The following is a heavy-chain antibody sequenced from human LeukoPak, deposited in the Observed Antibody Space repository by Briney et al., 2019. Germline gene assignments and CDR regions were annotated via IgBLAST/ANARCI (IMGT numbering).Heavy chain of an antibody. D-gene: IGHD1-26*01. V-gene: IGHV3-23*01. CDR2: ISGTGSST. CDR1: GFTFSSYG. J-gene: IGHJ4*02. Sequence: GGSLRLSCAASGFTFSSYGMSWVRQAAGKGLEWVSAISGTGSSTYYADSVEGRFTISRDNSKNTLHLQMNSLRAEDTAVYYCAKGNWGATDHFDYWGQGTLVTVSS. CDR3: AKGNWGATDHFDY.